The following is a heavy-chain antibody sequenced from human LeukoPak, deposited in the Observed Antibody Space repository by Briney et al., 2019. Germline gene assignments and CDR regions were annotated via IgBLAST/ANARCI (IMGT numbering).Heavy chain of an antibody. CDR1: GGSFRGYY. D-gene: IGHD3-10*01. Sequence: SETLSLTCAVYGGSFRGYYWSWIRQPPGKGLEWIGEINYCGSPHYNPPLKSRVTIAVNTSKNQFSLKLSSVTAADTAVYYCARVKATMVWGPWRVFDYWGQGTLVTVSS. V-gene: IGHV4-34*01. CDR2: INYCGSP. J-gene: IGHJ4*02. CDR3: ARVKATMVWGPWRVFDY.